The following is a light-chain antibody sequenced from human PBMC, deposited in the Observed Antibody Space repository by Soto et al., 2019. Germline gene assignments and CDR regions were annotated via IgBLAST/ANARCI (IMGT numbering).Light chain of an antibody. V-gene: IGKV3-20*01. J-gene: IGKJ2*01. Sequence: EIVLTQSPDTLSLSPGERATLSCRASQSVSSSYLGWFQQRPGQPPRLLIYDTYNRATGIPDRFSGSGSGTDFTLTISRLEPEDFAVYYCQQYSGPPYTLGQGTKLEIK. CDR2: DTY. CDR1: QSVSSSY. CDR3: QQYSGPPYT.